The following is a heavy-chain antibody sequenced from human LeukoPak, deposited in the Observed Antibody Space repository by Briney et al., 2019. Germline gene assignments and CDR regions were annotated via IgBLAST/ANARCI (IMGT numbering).Heavy chain of an antibody. CDR2: IYPGDSDT. CDR3: AAQAPYYSSGYVFDY. V-gene: IGHV5-51*01. D-gene: IGHD3-22*01. J-gene: IGHJ4*02. CDR1: GYSFTSYW. Sequence: GESLKISCKGSGYSFTSYWIGWVRQMPGKGLEWMGIIYPGDSDTRYSPSFQGQVTISADKSISTAYLQWSSLKGSDTAMYYCAAQAPYYSSGYVFDYWGQGTLVTVSS.